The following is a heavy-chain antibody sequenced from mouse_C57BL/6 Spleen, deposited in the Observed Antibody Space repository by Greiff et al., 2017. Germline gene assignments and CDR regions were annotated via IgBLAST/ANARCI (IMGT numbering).Heavy chain of an antibody. CDR3: IYYDYDIYFEV. D-gene: IGHD2-4*01. CDR1: GYAFSSSW. Sequence: QVQLQQSGPELVKPGASVKISCKASGYAFSSSWMNWVKQRPGKGLEWIGRIYPGDGDTNYNGKFKGKATLTADKSSSTAYMQLSSLTSEDSAVYFCIYYDYDIYFEVWGTGATVTVSS. CDR2: IYPGDGDT. V-gene: IGHV1-82*01. J-gene: IGHJ1*03.